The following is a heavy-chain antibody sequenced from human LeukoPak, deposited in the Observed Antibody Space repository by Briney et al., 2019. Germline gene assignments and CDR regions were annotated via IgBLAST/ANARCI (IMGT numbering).Heavy chain of an antibody. CDR2: IYYSGST. CDR1: GGSISSYY. Sequence: SEALSLTCTVSGGSISSYYWSWLRQPPGEGLEGRGYIYYSGSTNYNPSPTSRVTISVDTSKNQCSLKLSSVTAADTAVYSCAKHRDSDYEGYYYGMDVWGQGTTVTVSS. J-gene: IGHJ6*02. V-gene: IGHV4-59*08. CDR3: AKHRDSDYEGYYYGMDV. D-gene: IGHD4-11*01.